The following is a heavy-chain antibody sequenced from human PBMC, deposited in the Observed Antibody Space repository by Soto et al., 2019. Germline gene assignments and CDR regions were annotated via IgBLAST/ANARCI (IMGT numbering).Heavy chain of an antibody. Sequence: PGESLKISCKGSGYSFPTYWIAWVRQKPGKGLEWMGIIYPGDSDTGYSPSFQGQVTISADKSISTAYLQWSSLKASDTAMYYCASSGSYYNPNYYYYGMDVWGQGTTVTVSS. CDR1: GYSFPTYW. V-gene: IGHV5-51*01. J-gene: IGHJ6*02. CDR2: IYPGDSDT. CDR3: ASSGSYYNPNYYYYGMDV. D-gene: IGHD3-10*01.